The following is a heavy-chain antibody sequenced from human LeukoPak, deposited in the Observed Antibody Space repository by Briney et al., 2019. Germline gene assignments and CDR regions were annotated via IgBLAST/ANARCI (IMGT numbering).Heavy chain of an antibody. J-gene: IGHJ4*02. CDR3: TTERRDYDSSGYYLDY. V-gene: IGHV3-15*01. CDR1: GFTFSNAW. Sequence: GGALRLSCAASGFTFSNAWMSWVRQAPGKGLGWVGRIKSKTDGGTTDYAAPVKGRFTISRDDSKNTLYLQMNSLKTEDTAVYYCTTERRDYDSSGYYLDYWGQGTLVTVSS. CDR2: IKSKTDGGTT. D-gene: IGHD3-22*01.